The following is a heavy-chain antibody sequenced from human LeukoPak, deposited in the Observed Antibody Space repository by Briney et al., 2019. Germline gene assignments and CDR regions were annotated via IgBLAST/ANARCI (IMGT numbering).Heavy chain of an antibody. CDR3: ARDLEYYGSGSYTGFDP. V-gene: IGHV4-34*01. CDR2: INHSGST. CDR1: GGSFSGYY. D-gene: IGHD3-10*01. J-gene: IGHJ5*02. Sequence: SETLSLTCAVYGGSFSGYYWSWIRQPPGKGLEWIGEINHSGSTNYNPSLKSRVTISVDTSKNQFSLKLSSVTAADTAVYYCARDLEYYGSGSYTGFDPWGQGTLVTVSS.